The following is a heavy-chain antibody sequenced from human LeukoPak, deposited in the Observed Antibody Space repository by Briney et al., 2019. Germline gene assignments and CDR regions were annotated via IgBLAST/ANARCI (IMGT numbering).Heavy chain of an antibody. CDR2: ISSSSSYI. Sequence: PGGSLRLSCAASGFTFSIYSMNWVRQAPGKGLEWVSSISSSSSYIYYADSVKGRFTISRDNAKNSLYPQMNSLRAEDTAVYYCTRDGDYDLGSGYDYWGQGTLVTVSS. CDR3: TRDGDYDLGSGYDY. CDR1: GFTFSIYS. J-gene: IGHJ4*02. D-gene: IGHD3-3*01. V-gene: IGHV3-21*01.